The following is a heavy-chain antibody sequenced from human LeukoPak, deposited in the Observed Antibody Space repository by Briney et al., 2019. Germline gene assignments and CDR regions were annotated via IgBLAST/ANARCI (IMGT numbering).Heavy chain of an antibody. J-gene: IGHJ4*02. D-gene: IGHD2-2*01. Sequence: SSVKVSCKASGGTFSSYAISWVRQAPGQGLEWMGGIIPIFGTANYAQKFQGRVTITADESTSTAYMELSSLRSEDTAVYYCVRASKRYCSSTSCNDYWGQGTLVTVSS. CDR2: IIPIFGTA. CDR3: VRASKRYCSSTSCNDY. V-gene: IGHV1-69*01. CDR1: GGTFSSYA.